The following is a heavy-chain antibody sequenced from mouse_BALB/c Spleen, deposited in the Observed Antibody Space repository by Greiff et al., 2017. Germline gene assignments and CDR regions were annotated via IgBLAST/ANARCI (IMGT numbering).Heavy chain of an antibody. V-gene: IGHV1-14*01. Sequence: LEESGPELVKPGASVKMSCKASGYTFTSYVMHWVKQKPGQGLEWIGYINPYNDGTKYNEKFKGKATLTSDKSSSTAYMELSSLTSEDSAVYYCARYRYDGSMDYWGQGTSVTVSS. CDR1: GYTFTSYV. D-gene: IGHD2-14*01. CDR2: INPYNDGT. CDR3: ARYRYDGSMDY. J-gene: IGHJ4*01.